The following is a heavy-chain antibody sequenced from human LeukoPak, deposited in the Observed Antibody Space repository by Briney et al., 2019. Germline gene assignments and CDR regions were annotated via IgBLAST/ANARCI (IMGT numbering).Heavy chain of an antibody. V-gene: IGHV3-23*01. J-gene: IGHJ5*01. D-gene: IGHD6-19*01. CDR2: ISGSGGTT. Sequence: GGSLRLSCSASGLTFSNSALSWVRQAPGKGLEWVSAISGSGGTTYYADSVKGRFTISRDNSKNTLFLQMNSLRAEDTALYYCAKDRLVHDSWGQGTLVTVSS. CDR1: GLTFSNSA. CDR3: AKDRLVHDS.